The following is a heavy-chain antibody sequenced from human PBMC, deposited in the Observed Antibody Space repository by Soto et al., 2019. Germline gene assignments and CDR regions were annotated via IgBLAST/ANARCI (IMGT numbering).Heavy chain of an antibody. D-gene: IGHD6-19*01. V-gene: IGHV1-8*01. CDR3: ARACSGWSDDAFDI. CDR2: MNPNSGNT. Sequence: VQLVQSGAEVKKPGASVKVSCKASGYTFSRYDINWVRQATGQGLEWMGWMNPNSGNTAYAQKFQGRVTMARDTSINTAYMELSSLRSEDTAVYYCARACSGWSDDAFDIWCQGTMVTVSS. J-gene: IGHJ3*02. CDR1: GYTFSRYD.